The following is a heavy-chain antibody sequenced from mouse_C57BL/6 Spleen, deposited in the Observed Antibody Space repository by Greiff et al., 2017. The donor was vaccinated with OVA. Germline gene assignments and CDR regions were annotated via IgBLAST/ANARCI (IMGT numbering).Heavy chain of an antibody. CDR3: ASQGDYGNLYAMDY. CDR2: IDPSDSET. Sequence: QVQLQQPGAELVRPGSSVKLSCKASGYTFTSYWMHWVKQRPIQGLEWIGNIDPSDSETHYNQKFKDKATLTVDKSSSTAYMQLSSLTSEDSAVYYGASQGDYGNLYAMDYWGQGTSVTVSS. CDR1: GYTFTSYW. V-gene: IGHV1-52*01. D-gene: IGHD2-1*01. J-gene: IGHJ4*01.